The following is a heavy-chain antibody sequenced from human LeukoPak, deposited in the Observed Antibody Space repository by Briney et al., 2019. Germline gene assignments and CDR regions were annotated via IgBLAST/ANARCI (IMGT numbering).Heavy chain of an antibody. V-gene: IGHV1-46*01. Sequence: ASVKVSCKASGYTFTNYYIHWVRQAPGQGLEWMGIINPSGGSTGYALKFQDRVTMTRDTSTSTLYMELSSLRSEDTAVYYCARVNGDSSSYFDYWGQGTLVTVSS. CDR3: ARVNGDSSSYFDY. J-gene: IGHJ4*01. CDR2: INPSGGST. D-gene: IGHD2-15*01. CDR1: GYTFTNYY.